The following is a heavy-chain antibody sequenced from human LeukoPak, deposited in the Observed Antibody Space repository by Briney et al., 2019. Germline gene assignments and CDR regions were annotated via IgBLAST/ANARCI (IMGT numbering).Heavy chain of an antibody. CDR2: IYTSGGT. V-gene: IGHV4-4*07. J-gene: IGHJ4*02. CDR3: AREHYYDSSGYYYLLDY. D-gene: IGHD3-22*01. Sequence: HSESLSLTCTASGCTITSYGWSWMRQAAGQGLEWIGRIYTSGGTNYNPSLKSRVTMSVDTSKNQFSLKLSSVTAADTAVYYCAREHYYDSSGYYYLLDYWGQGTLVTVSS. CDR1: GCTITSYG.